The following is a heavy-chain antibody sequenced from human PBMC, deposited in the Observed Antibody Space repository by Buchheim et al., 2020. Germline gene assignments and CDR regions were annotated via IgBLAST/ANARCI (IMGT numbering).Heavy chain of an antibody. CDR3: AKMYSNTWCADS. Sequence: EVQLLESGGGLVQPGGSLRLSCAASGFTFSSYAMSWVRPAPGKGLEWVSGIGGSDGSTFYADSVKGRFIISRDHSKNTLHLQMDSLRAEDTAVYYCAKMYSNTWCADSWGQGTL. D-gene: IGHD6-13*01. J-gene: IGHJ4*02. V-gene: IGHV3-23*01. CDR1: GFTFSSYA. CDR2: IGGSDGST.